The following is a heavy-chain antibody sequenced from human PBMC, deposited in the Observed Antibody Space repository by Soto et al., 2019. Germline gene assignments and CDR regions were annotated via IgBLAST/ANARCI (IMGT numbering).Heavy chain of an antibody. D-gene: IGHD3-16*02. V-gene: IGHV1-69*06. J-gene: IGHJ3*02. Sequence: QVQLVQSGAEVKKPGSSMKVSCKASGGTFSSYAISWVRQAPGQGLEWMGGIIPIFGTANYAQKFQGRVTITADKSTSTAYMELSSLRSEDTAVYYCARESYDYVWGSYRGDAFDIWGQGTMVTVSS. CDR2: IIPIFGTA. CDR1: GGTFSSYA. CDR3: ARESYDYVWGSYRGDAFDI.